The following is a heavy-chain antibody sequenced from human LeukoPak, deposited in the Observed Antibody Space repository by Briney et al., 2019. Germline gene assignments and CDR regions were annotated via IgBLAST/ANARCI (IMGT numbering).Heavy chain of an antibody. D-gene: IGHD3-10*01. V-gene: IGHV1-18*01. J-gene: IGHJ3*02. CDR2: ISAYNGNT. Sequence: ASVKVSCKASGYTFTSYGISWVRQAPGQGLEWMGWISAYNGNTNYAQKLQGRVTMTTDTSTITAYMELRSLRSDDTAVYYCARAGRGYYYGSGSYPHDAFDIWGQGTMVTVSS. CDR3: ARAGRGYYYGSGSYPHDAFDI. CDR1: GYTFTSYG.